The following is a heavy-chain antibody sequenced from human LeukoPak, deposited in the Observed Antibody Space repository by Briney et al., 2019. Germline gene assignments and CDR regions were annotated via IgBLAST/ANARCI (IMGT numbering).Heavy chain of an antibody. D-gene: IGHD3-3*01. CDR1: GFTFSSYG. CDR2: IRYDGSNK. V-gene: IGHV3-30*02. CDR3: AKDLNYDFWSGYLSPPVDY. Sequence: GGSLRLSCAASGFTFSSYGMHWVRQAPGKGLEWVAFIRYDGSNKYYADSVKGRFTISRDNSKNTLYLQMNSLRAEDTAVYYCAKDLNYDFWSGYLSPPVDYWGQGTLVTVSS. J-gene: IGHJ4*02.